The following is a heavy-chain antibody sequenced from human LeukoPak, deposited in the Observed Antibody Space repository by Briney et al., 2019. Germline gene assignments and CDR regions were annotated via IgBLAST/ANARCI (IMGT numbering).Heavy chain of an antibody. CDR2: IIPILGIA. CDR1: GGTFSSYA. D-gene: IGHD3-3*01. Sequence: ASVKVSCRASGGTFSSYAISWVRQAPGQGLEWMGRIIPILGIANYAQKFQGRVTITADKSTSTAYMELSSLRSEDTAVYYCARDIDFWSGYYKIPSFDYWGQGTLVTVSS. J-gene: IGHJ4*02. V-gene: IGHV1-69*04. CDR3: ARDIDFWSGYYKIPSFDY.